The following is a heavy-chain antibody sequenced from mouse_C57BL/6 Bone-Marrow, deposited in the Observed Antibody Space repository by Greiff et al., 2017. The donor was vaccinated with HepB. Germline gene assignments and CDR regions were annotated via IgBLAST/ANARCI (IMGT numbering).Heavy chain of an antibody. CDR2: INYDGSST. D-gene: IGHD2-10*01. CDR3: SRSSYYGSFAY. V-gene: IGHV5-16*01. J-gene: IGHJ3*01. CDR1: GFTFSDYY. Sequence: EVKLMESEGGLVQPGSSMKISCTASGFTFSDYYMAWVSQVPEKGLEWVANINYDGSSTYYLDSLKSRFIISRDNAKNILYLQMSRLKSEDTATYYCSRSSYYGSFAYWGRGTLVTVSA.